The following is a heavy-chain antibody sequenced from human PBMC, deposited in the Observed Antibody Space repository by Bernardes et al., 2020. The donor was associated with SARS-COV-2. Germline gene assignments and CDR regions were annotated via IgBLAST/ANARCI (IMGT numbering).Heavy chain of an antibody. Sequence: SLKISCNGSGYIFSSYWIAWVRQMPGKGLEWMGIIHPSDSDTKYSPSLQGQVTMSADTSTSTAYLQWNSLKASDTAIYYCARLYCSSTTCYRGADYWGQGTLVTVAS. CDR3: ARLYCSSTTCYRGADY. J-gene: IGHJ4*02. CDR1: GYIFSSYW. CDR2: IHPSDSDT. D-gene: IGHD2-2*01. V-gene: IGHV5-51*01.